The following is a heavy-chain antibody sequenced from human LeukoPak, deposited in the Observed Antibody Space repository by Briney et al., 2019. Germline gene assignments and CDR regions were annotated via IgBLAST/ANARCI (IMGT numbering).Heavy chain of an antibody. CDR3: ARDRNGDYAPHDAFDI. V-gene: IGHV1-46*01. D-gene: IGHD4-17*01. CDR1: GYTFTSYY. J-gene: IGHJ3*02. Sequence: ASVKVSCKASGYTFTSYYMHWVRQAPGQGLEWMGIINPSGDSTSYAQKFQGRVTMTRDTSTSTVYMELSSLRSEDTAVYYCARDRNGDYAPHDAFDIWGQGTMVTVSS. CDR2: INPSGDST.